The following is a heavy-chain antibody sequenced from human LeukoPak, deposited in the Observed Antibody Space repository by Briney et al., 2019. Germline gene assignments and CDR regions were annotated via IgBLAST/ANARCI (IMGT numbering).Heavy chain of an antibody. D-gene: IGHD3-10*01. V-gene: IGHV3-30*09. Sequence: GGSLRLSCLASGFTFSDYVVHWVRQAPGKGLEWVAVISFHLTIKYYADSVEGPFAISRDNSKKTVYLQMNSLRPDDTAVYYCMREAYYGSGRSPTYYFDYWGQGTLVTVSS. CDR1: GFTFSDYV. J-gene: IGHJ4*02. CDR3: MREAYYGSGRSPTYYFDY. CDR2: ISFHLTIK.